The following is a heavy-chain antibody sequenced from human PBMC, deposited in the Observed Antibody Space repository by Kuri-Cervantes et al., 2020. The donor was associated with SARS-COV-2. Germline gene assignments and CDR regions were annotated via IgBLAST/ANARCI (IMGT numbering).Heavy chain of an antibody. Sequence: GESLKISCAASRFTLSRYSMNWVRRAPGKGLEWVSSISSSSSYIYYADSVKGRFTISRDNAKNSLYLQMNSLRAEDTAVYYCARDSSGYYQAGYYYYGMDVWGQGTTVTVSS. CDR1: RFTLSRYS. CDR3: ARDSSGYYQAGYYYYGMDV. J-gene: IGHJ6*02. CDR2: ISSSSSYI. V-gene: IGHV3-21*01. D-gene: IGHD3-22*01.